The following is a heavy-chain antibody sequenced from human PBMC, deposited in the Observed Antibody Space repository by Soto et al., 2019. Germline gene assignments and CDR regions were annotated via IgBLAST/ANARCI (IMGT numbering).Heavy chain of an antibody. CDR3: AHRLYSSSWYRWFDP. V-gene: IGHV2-5*01. CDR1: GGSISGYYW. D-gene: IGHD6-13*01. J-gene: IGHJ5*02. CDR2: IYWNDDK. Sequence: TLSLTCTVSGGSISGYYWSWIRQPPGKALEWLALIYWNDDKRYSPSLKSRLTITKDTSKNQVVLTMTNMDPVDTATYYCAHRLYSSSWYRWFDPWGQGTLVTVSS.